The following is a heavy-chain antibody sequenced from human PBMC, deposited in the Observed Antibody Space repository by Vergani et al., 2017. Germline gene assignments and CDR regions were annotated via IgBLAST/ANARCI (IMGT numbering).Heavy chain of an antibody. Sequence: QVQVVESGGGVVQPGGSLRISCAASGFTLSNYGMHWVRRAPGKGLEWVAFLRYDGITKHYSDSVKGRFTISRDNSKNTLYLQMNNLRRDDTSVYYCAKNFWSELNYHGSSRPDEFDFLGQGNLVTVSS. CDR1: GFTLSNYG. D-gene: IGHD3/OR15-3a*01. J-gene: IGHJ4*02. CDR3: AKNFWSELNYHGSSRPDEFDF. CDR2: LRYDGITK. V-gene: IGHV3-30*02.